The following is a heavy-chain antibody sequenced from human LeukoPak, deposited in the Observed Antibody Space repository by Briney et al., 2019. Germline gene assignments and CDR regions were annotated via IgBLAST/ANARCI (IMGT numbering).Heavy chain of an antibody. Sequence: SVKVSCKASGGTFSSYAISWVRQAPGQGREWMGRIIPIFGTANYAQKLRGGGTITTDESTSAAYMELSSLRSEDTAVYYCAREDYYDSSGSRLYNWFDPWGQGTLVTVSS. CDR1: GGTFSSYA. V-gene: IGHV1-69*05. D-gene: IGHD3-22*01. J-gene: IGHJ5*02. CDR3: AREDYYDSSGSRLYNWFDP. CDR2: IIPIFGTA.